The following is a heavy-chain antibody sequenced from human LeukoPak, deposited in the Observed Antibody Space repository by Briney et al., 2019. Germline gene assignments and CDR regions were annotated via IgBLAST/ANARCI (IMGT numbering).Heavy chain of an antibody. CDR1: GFTFSSYA. J-gene: IGHJ4*02. CDR2: ISGSGGST. D-gene: IGHD6-19*01. Sequence: GGSLRLSCAASGFTFSSYAMSWVRQAPGKGLEWVSVISGSGGSTYSAESVKGRFTISRDNSKNTLYLQMNSLRVEDTAVYYCAKGPRASGWTYFDYWGQGALVAVSS. CDR3: AKGPRASGWTYFDY. V-gene: IGHV3-23*01.